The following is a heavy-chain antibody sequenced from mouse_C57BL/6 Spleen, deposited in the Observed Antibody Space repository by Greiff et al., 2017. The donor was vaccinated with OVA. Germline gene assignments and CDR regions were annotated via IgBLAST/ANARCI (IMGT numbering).Heavy chain of an antibody. CDR3: ARGDPHWYFDV. CDR1: GYTFTSYW. CDR2: IDPSDSYT. J-gene: IGHJ1*03. Sequence: QVQLQQPGAELVKPGASVKLSCKASGYTFTSYWMPWVKQRPGQGLEWIGEIDPSDSYTNYNQKFKGKATLTVDTSSSTAYMQLSSLTSEDSAVYYCARGDPHWYFDVWGTGTTVTVSS. V-gene: IGHV1-50*01.